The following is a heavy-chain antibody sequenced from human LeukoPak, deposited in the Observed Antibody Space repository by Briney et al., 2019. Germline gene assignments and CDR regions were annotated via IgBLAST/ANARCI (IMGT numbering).Heavy chain of an antibody. CDR1: GGSFSGHY. Sequence: SETLSLTCAVYGGSFSGHYWTWIRQAPGKGLEWIGESTHTGSTNYNPSLKSRVTISVDTSKNQFSLKLTSVSTADTAVYHCARGRTGAAALDFWGPGTLVTVSS. CDR3: ARGRTGAAALDF. CDR2: STHTGST. D-gene: IGHD2-2*01. V-gene: IGHV4-34*01. J-gene: IGHJ4*02.